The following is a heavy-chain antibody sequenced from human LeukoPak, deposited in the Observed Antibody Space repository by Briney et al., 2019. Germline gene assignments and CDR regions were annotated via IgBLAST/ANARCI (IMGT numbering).Heavy chain of an antibody. D-gene: IGHD3-16*01. J-gene: IGHJ3*01. V-gene: IGHV1-18*01. CDR3: AREDPGGAFDV. CDR2: IGAYNGNP. Sequence: ASVKVSCKASGYTSSNYAISWVRQAPGQGLEWMGWIGAYNGNPDYTQSLQGRVTMTTDTSTSTAYMELRSLKSDDTAVYYCAREDPGGAFDVWGRGTMVTVS. CDR1: GYTSSNYA.